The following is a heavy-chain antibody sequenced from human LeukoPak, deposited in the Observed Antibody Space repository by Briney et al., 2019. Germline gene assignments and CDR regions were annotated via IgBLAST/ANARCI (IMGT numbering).Heavy chain of an antibody. CDR2: IYYSGST. V-gene: IGHV4-59*08. CDR1: GGSLSNYY. CDR3: ARLGRWVLQAFDS. Sequence: PSETLSLTCNVSGGSLSNYYWSWIRQTPGKGLEWIGYIYYSGSTNYNPSLKSRVTISLDTSKNQFSLNLSSVTAADTAVYHCARLGRWVLQAFDSWGQGTLITVSS. J-gene: IGHJ4*02. D-gene: IGHD1-26*01.